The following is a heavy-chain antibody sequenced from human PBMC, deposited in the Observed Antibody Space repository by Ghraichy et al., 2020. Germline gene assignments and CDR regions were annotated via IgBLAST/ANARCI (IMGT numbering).Heavy chain of an antibody. CDR1: GGSISSYS. D-gene: IGHD4-17*01. J-gene: IGHJ4*02. Sequence: SQTLSLTCTVSGGSISSYSWSWIRQPPGKGLEWIGYIFYSGSTNYNPSLKSRVTISVDTSKSQFSLKLSSVTAADTAVYYCARGLNGDYLPFDYWGQGTLVTVSS. CDR2: IFYSGST. V-gene: IGHV4-59*01. CDR3: ARGLNGDYLPFDY.